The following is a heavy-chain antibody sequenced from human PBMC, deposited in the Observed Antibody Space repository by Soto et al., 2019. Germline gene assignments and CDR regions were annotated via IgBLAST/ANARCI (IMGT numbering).Heavy chain of an antibody. Sequence: GGSLCLSCAASGFTFSSYAKSWGRQAPGKGLEWVSAISGSGGSTYYADSVKGRLTISRDNSKNTLYLQMHSLRAEDTAVYYCAKGRSTSPYEAFDIWGQGTMVTVSS. CDR1: GFTFSSYA. D-gene: IGHD2-2*01. CDR3: AKGRSTSPYEAFDI. J-gene: IGHJ3*02. CDR2: ISGSGGST. V-gene: IGHV3-23*01.